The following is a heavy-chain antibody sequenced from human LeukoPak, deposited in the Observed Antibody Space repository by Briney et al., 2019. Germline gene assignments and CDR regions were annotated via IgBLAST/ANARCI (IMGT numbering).Heavy chain of an antibody. CDR1: GGSFSGYY. D-gene: IGHD6-19*01. V-gene: IGHV4-34*01. CDR3: ARGHPRSSGWLYYYYGMDV. CDR2: ISPSGST. Sequence: SETLSLTCAVYGGSFSGYYWSWVRQPPGKGLEWIGEISPSGSTNYNPSLKSRVTISVDTSKNQFSLKLSSVTAADTAVYYCARGHPRSSGWLYYYYGMDVWGQGTTVTVSS. J-gene: IGHJ6*02.